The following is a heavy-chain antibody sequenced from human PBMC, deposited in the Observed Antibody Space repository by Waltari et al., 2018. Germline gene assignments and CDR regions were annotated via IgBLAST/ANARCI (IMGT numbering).Heavy chain of an antibody. CDR1: GYTFPGYY. Sequence: QVQLVQSGAEVKKPGASVTVSCQASGYTFPGYYMHLVRPAPGQGLEWMGRINPNSGGTNYAQKFQGRVTMTRDTSISTAYMELSRLRSDDTAVYYCARGAGGYDLTYFDYWGQGTLVTVSS. D-gene: IGHD5-12*01. CDR2: INPNSGGT. J-gene: IGHJ4*02. CDR3: ARGAGGYDLTYFDY. V-gene: IGHV1-2*06.